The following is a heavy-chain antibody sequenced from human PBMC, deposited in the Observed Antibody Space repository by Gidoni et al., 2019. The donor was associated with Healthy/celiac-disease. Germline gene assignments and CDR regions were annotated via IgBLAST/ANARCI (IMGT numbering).Heavy chain of an antibody. CDR2: ISSSSSYI. Sequence: EVQLVASGGGLVKLGGSLRLSCAASGFTFSSYSMNWVRQAPGKGLEWVSSISSSSSYIYYADSVKGRFTISRDNAKNSLYLQMNSLRAEDTAVYYCAKSSWFDAFDIWGQGTMVTVSS. CDR1: GFTFSSYS. CDR3: AKSSWFDAFDI. D-gene: IGHD6-13*01. J-gene: IGHJ3*02. V-gene: IGHV3-21*01.